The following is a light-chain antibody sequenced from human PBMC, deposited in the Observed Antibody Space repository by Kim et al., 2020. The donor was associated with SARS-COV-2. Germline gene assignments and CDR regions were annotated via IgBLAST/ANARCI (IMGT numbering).Light chain of an antibody. Sequence: TITNSCTRSSGSLASDYVHWYQQRPGSAPTTVIYEDNQRPSGVPDRFSGSIDSSSNSASLTISGLKTKDEGDYYCQSYDSGNLWVFGGGTQLTVL. CDR2: EDN. CDR3: QSYDSGNLWV. V-gene: IGLV6-57*03. CDR1: SGSLASDY. J-gene: IGLJ3*02.